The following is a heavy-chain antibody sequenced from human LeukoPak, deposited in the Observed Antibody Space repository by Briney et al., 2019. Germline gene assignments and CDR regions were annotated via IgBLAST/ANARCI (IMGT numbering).Heavy chain of an antibody. J-gene: IGHJ4*02. CDR3: ARGGQLTDY. CDR1: GFTFSTYG. V-gene: IGHV3-64*01. D-gene: IGHD6-13*01. CDR2: IGPGGDNT. Sequence: GGSLRLSCAASGFTFSTYGMHWVRQAPGKGLEYVSGIGPGGDNTYYAKSVKGRFTISRDDSKHMLYLQMDSLRSDDMAVYYCARGGQLTDYWGQGTLVTVSS.